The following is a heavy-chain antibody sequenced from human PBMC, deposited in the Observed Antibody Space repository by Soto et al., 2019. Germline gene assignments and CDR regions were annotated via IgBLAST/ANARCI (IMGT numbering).Heavy chain of an antibody. V-gene: IGHV4-59*08. CDR3: ARGGVMVTDNWLDP. J-gene: IGHJ5*02. CDR1: NDSISNYY. Sequence: QVHLHESAPGLVKPSETLSLTCTVSNDSISNYYWKWIRQSPGKGLEWIVYISYHGTTNYNPSLKSRVAISLDTSKKQFSLTLSSVTAADKAVYFCARGGVMVTDNWLDPWGQGTLVSVSS. CDR2: ISYHGTT. D-gene: IGHD2-21*02.